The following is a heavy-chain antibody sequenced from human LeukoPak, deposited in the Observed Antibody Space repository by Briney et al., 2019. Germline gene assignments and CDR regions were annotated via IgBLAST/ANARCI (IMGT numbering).Heavy chain of an antibody. CDR2: ISHDGSNK. V-gene: IGHV3-30*03. Sequence: PGGSLRLSCAASGFTFSSYGLHWVRQAPGKGLEWVAVISHDGSNKYYADSVKGRFTISRDNSKNTLYLQMNSLRSDDTAVYYCARADIVVVPADNYYYYYMDVWGKGTTVTVSS. J-gene: IGHJ6*03. CDR1: GFTFSSYG. CDR3: ARADIVVVPADNYYYYYMDV. D-gene: IGHD2-2*01.